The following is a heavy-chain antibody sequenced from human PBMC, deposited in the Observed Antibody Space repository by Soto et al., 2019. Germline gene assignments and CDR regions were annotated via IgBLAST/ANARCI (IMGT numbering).Heavy chain of an antibody. CDR2: INSDGTTI. D-gene: IGHD1-26*01. CDR3: TRAWSYSFDY. V-gene: IGHV3-74*01. J-gene: IGHJ4*02. Sequence: EVQLVESGGDLIQPGGSLRISCAASGFTFSTSWMHWVRQTPGEGLAWVSRINSDGTTINYADSVKGRFTISRDNAKNTLYLQMNSLRADDTAVYYCTRAWSYSFDYWGQGTLVTVSS. CDR1: GFTFSTSW.